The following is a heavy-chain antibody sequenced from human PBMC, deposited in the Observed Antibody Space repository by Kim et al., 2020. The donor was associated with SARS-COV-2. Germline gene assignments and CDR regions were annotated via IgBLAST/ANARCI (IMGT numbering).Heavy chain of an antibody. V-gene: IGHV5-51*01. CDR2: IYPGDSDT. CDR1: GYSFTSYW. CDR3: ARHTYYYGSGSYYTGGMDV. Sequence: GESLKISCKGSGYSFTSYWIDWVRQMPGKGLEWMGIIYPGDSDTRYSPSFQGQVTISADKSISTAYLQWSSLKASDTAMYYCARHTYYYGSGSYYTGGMDVWGQGTTVTVSS. J-gene: IGHJ6*02. D-gene: IGHD3-10*01.